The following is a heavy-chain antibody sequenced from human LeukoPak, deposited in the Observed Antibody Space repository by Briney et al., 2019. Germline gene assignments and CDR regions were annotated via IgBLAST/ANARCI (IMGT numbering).Heavy chain of an antibody. Sequence: KPGGSLRLSCAASGFTFSSYSMNWVRQAPGKGLEWVSSISSSSSYIYYADSVKGRFTISRDNAKNSLYLQMNSLRAEDTALYYCARDPNYGDYGEGYFDYWGQGTLVTVSS. D-gene: IGHD4-17*01. J-gene: IGHJ4*02. CDR3: ARDPNYGDYGEGYFDY. CDR2: ISSSSSYI. CDR1: GFTFSSYS. V-gene: IGHV3-21*04.